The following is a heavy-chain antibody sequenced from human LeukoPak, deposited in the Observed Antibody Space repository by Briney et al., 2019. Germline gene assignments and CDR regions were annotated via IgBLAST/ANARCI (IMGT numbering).Heavy chain of an antibody. CDR2: IDPSDSYT. Sequence: GESLKISCKGSGYSFTSYWISWVRQMPGKGLEWMGTIDPSDSYTNYSPSFQGHVTISADKSISTAYLQWSSLKASDTAMYYCARLSYYYDFSGYYLSGWGQGTLVTVSS. V-gene: IGHV5-10-1*01. CDR1: GYSFTSYW. J-gene: IGHJ4*02. D-gene: IGHD3-22*01. CDR3: ARLSYYYDFSGYYLSG.